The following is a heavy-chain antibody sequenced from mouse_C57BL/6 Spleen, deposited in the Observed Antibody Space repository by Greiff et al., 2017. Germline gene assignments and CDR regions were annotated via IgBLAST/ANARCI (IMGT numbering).Heavy chain of an antibody. J-gene: IGHJ2*01. CDR2: IHPNSGST. V-gene: IGHV1-64*01. CDR1: GYTFTSYW. D-gene: IGHD1-1*01. Sequence: QVQLQQSGAELVKPGASVKLSCKASGYTFTSYWMHWVKQRPGQGLEWIGMIHPNSGSTNYNEKFKSKATLTVDKSSSTAYMQLSSLTSEDSAVYYCARIGGKNYYGSNYFDYWGQGTTLTVSS. CDR3: ARIGGKNYYGSNYFDY.